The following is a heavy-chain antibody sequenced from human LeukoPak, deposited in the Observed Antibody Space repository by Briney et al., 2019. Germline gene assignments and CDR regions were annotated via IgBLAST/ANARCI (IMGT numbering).Heavy chain of an antibody. CDR1: GYSISSGFY. CDR2: IYHSGST. V-gene: IGHV4-38-2*02. D-gene: IGHD3-22*01. CDR3: ARDRSSHYDSSGLFDY. Sequence: SETLSLTCSVSGYSISSGFYWGWIRQPPGKGLEWIGSIYHSGSTYYNPSLKSRVTISVDTSKNQFSLKLSSVTAADTAVYYCARDRSSHYDSSGLFDYWGQGTLVTVSS. J-gene: IGHJ4*02.